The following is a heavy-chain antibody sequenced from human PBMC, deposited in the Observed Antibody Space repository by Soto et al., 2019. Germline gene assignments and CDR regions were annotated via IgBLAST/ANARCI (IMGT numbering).Heavy chain of an antibody. D-gene: IGHD1-7*01. CDR2: ISGDSAYI. Sequence: EVQLVESGGGLVKPGGSLRLSCAASGFTFSPYTMTWVRQAPGKGLQWVSSISGDSAYIYYADSVKGRFTVSRDNAENSFYLQMSSLRAEDTAIYYCTRSPRSITGTPKGGAQNDYWGQGTLVTVSS. V-gene: IGHV3-21*01. J-gene: IGHJ4*02. CDR1: GFTFSPYT. CDR3: TRSPRSITGTPKGGAQNDY.